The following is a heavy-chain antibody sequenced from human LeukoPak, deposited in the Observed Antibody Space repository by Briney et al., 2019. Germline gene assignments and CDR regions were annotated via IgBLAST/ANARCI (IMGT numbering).Heavy chain of an antibody. CDR1: GFTFDDYS. CDR3: AKGNAYSDYYMDV. D-gene: IGHD1-1*01. V-gene: IGHV3-43*01. J-gene: IGHJ6*03. CDR2: ISWDGVST. Sequence: GGSLRLSCAASGFTFDDYSIHWVRQAPGKGLEWVSFISWDGVSTYYADSVKGRFAISRDNSKNSLYLQMNSLRTEDTALYYCAKGNAYSDYYMDVWGKGTTVTVSS.